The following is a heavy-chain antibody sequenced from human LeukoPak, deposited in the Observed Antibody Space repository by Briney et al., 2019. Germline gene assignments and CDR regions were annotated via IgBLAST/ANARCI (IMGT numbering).Heavy chain of an antibody. D-gene: IGHD3-10*01. CDR1: GGTFSSYA. CDR3: AREVRGVILFDY. V-gene: IGHV1-69*04. Sequence: SVKVSCKASGGTFSSYAISWVRQAPGQGLEWMGRIIPILGIANYAQKFQGRVTITADKSTSTAYMELSSLRSEDTAVYYCAREVRGVILFDYWGQGTLVTVSS. CDR2: IIPILGIA. J-gene: IGHJ4*02.